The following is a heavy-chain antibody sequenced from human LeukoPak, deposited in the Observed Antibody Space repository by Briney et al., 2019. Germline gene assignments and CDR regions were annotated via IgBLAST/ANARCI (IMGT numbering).Heavy chain of an antibody. CDR3: ARPSSAITMFRGVIDLPDAFDI. V-gene: IGHV1-2*02. CDR1: GYTFTGYY. Sequence: GASVKVSCKASGYTFTGYYMHWVRQAPGQGLEWMGWINPNSGGTNNAQKFQGRVTMTRDTSISTAYMELSRLRSDDTAVYYCARPSSAITMFRGVIDLPDAFDIWGQGTMVTVSS. D-gene: IGHD3-10*01. J-gene: IGHJ3*02. CDR2: INPNSGGT.